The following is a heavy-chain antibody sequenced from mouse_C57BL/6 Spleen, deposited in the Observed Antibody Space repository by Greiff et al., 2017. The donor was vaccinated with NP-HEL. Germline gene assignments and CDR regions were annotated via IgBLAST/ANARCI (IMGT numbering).Heavy chain of an antibody. CDR3: ARGEVYYYGSDAMDY. Sequence: QVQLQQPGAELVKPGASVKMSCKASGYTFTSYWITWVKQRPGQGLEWIGDIYPGSGSTNYNEKFKSKATLTVDTSSSTAYMQLSSLTSEDSAVYYCARGEVYYYGSDAMDYWGQGTSVTVSS. CDR2: IYPGSGST. CDR1: GYTFTSYW. J-gene: IGHJ4*01. V-gene: IGHV1-55*01. D-gene: IGHD1-1*01.